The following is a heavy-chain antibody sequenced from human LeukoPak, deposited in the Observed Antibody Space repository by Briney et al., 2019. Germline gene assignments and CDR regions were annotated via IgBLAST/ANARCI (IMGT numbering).Heavy chain of an antibody. J-gene: IGHJ4*02. Sequence: GGSLRLSCAASGFTFSSYWMHWVRQAPGKGLVWVSRINSDGSSTSYADSVKGRFTISRDNSKNTLYLQMNSLRAEDTAAYYCAKGLPAPTPQATDYWGQGTLVTVSS. V-gene: IGHV3-74*01. CDR1: GFTFSSYW. CDR2: INSDGSST. CDR3: AKGLPAPTPQATDY. D-gene: IGHD2-2*01.